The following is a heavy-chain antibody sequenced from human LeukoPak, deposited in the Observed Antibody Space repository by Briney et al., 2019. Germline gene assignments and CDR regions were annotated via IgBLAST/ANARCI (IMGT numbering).Heavy chain of an antibody. V-gene: IGHV3-30*04. CDR3: VRDLTYGARFDY. CDR2: ISSDGNVK. Sequence: GGSLRLSCVGSGFTFTDYAIHWLRQAPGKGMESVAFISSDGNVKFYVDSVKGRSTISRDNFRNTVSLEMTTLRPEDTAVYYCVRDLTYGARFDYWGQGTLVTVSS. D-gene: IGHD3-9*01. J-gene: IGHJ4*02. CDR1: GFTFTDYA.